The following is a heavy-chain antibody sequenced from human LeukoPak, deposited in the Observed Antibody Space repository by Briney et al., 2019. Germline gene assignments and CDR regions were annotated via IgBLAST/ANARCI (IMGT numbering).Heavy chain of an antibody. D-gene: IGHD3-10*01. CDR2: IYSRGRT. V-gene: IGHV3-66*02. CDR1: GFTLSSNY. CDR3: ARGLYASGSYSPVSFDY. J-gene: IGHJ4*02. Sequence: GGSLTLSCAASGFTLSSNYINWLRQAPGKGLEWVSVIYSRGRTYYADSVKGRFTISRDNSKTTVYLQMNSLRAEDTAVYYCARGLYASGSYSPVSFDYWGQGTLVTVSS.